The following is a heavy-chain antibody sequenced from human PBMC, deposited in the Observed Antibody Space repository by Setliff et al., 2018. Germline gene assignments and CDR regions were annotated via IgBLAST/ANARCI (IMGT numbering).Heavy chain of an antibody. CDR1: GYTFTSYD. J-gene: IGHJ4*02. CDR3: ARGAPGRYCSGGSCSYFDY. CDR2: MNPTSGNT. Sequence: GASVKVSCKASGYTFTSYDINWVRQATGQGREWMGWMNPTSGNTGYAQKFQGRVTMTRNTSISTAYMELGSLRSEDTAGYYCARGAPGRYCSGGSCSYFDYWGQGILVTVSS. V-gene: IGHV1-8*01. D-gene: IGHD2-15*01.